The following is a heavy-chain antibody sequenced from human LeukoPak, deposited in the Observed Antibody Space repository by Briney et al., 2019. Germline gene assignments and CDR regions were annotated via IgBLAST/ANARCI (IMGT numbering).Heavy chain of an antibody. V-gene: IGHV1-18*01. CDR2: ISAYNGNT. D-gene: IGHD2-21*02. J-gene: IGHJ6*02. CDR3: AREGVVTVTGYYYYYGMDV. Sequence: ASVKVSCKASGYTFTSYGISWVRQAPGQGLEWMGWISAYNGNTNYAQKLQGRVTMTTDTSTSTAYMELRSLRSDDTAVYYCAREGVVTVTGYYYYYGMDVWGQGTTVTVS. CDR1: GYTFTSYG.